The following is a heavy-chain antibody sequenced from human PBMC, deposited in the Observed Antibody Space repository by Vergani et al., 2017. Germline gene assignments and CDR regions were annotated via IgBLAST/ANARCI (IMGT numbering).Heavy chain of an antibody. CDR3: ARGQPRYSSGWYRQGNWFDP. CDR1: GFTFSSYA. CDR2: ISGSGGST. V-gene: IGHV3-23*01. J-gene: IGHJ5*02. Sequence: EVQLLESGGGLVQPGGSLRLSCAASGFTFSSYAMSWVRQAPGKGLEWVSAISGSGGSTYYADSVKGRFTISRDNSKNTLYLQMNSLRAEDTAVYYCARGQPRYSSGWYRQGNWFDPWGQGTLVTVSS. D-gene: IGHD6-19*01.